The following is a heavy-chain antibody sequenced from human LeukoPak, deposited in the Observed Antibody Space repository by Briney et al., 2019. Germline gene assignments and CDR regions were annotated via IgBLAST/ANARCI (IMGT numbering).Heavy chain of an antibody. Sequence: SETLSLTCAVYGGSFSGYYWSWIRQPPGKGLEWIGEINHSGSTNYNPSLKSRVTISVDTSKNQFSLKLSSVTAADTAVYYCARGSRNYEGVDTDCYYYYGMDVWGQGTTVTVSS. CDR3: ARGSRNYEGVDTDCYYYYGMDV. CDR1: GGSFSGYY. D-gene: IGHD4-11*01. V-gene: IGHV4-34*01. J-gene: IGHJ6*02. CDR2: INHSGST.